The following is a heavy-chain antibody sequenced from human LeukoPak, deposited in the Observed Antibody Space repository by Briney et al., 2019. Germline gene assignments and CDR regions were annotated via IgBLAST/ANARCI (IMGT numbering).Heavy chain of an antibody. J-gene: IGHJ6*03. CDR3: ARVRYYDSSGYFKYYYYYYMDV. Sequence: SETLSLTCTVSGGSISTYYWSWIRQPPGKGLEWIGYIYYSGSTYYNPSLKSRVTISVDTSKNQFSLKLSSVTAADTAVYYCARVRYYDSSGYFKYYYYYYMDVWGKGTTVTVSS. D-gene: IGHD3-22*01. V-gene: IGHV4-59*12. CDR2: IYYSGST. CDR1: GGSISTYY.